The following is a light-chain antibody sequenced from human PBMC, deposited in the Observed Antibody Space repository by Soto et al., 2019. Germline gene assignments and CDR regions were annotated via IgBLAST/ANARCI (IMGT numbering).Light chain of an antibody. Sequence: NFMLTQPHSVSESPGKTVTISCIGSGGSIATNYVQWYQQRPGSAPITAIYEDNQRPSGVPDRFSGSIDSSSNSASLTISGLKTEDEADYYCQSYDANYVVFGGGTQLTVL. J-gene: IGLJ2*01. CDR2: EDN. CDR1: GGSIATNY. V-gene: IGLV6-57*02. CDR3: QSYDANYVV.